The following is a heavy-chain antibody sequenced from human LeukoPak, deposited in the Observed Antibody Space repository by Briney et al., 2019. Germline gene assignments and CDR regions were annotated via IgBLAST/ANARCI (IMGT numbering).Heavy chain of an antibody. V-gene: IGHV4-34*01. D-gene: IGHD4-17*01. Sequence: SETLSLTCAVYGGSFSGYYWSWIRQPPGKGLEWIGEINHSGSTNYNPSLKSRVTISVDTSKNQFSLKLSSVTAADTAVYYCARGLTYWGDYARYFDLWGRGTPVTVSS. CDR2: INHSGST. CDR3: ARGLTYWGDYARYFDL. CDR1: GGSFSGYY. J-gene: IGHJ2*01.